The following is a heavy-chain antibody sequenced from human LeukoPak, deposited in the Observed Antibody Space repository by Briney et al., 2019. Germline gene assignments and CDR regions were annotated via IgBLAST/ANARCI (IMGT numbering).Heavy chain of an antibody. CDR3: ARHLGDFGDFNLAGL. CDR2: ISAYNGNT. D-gene: IGHD4-17*01. J-gene: IGHJ4*02. V-gene: IGHV1-18*01. CDR1: GYTFTNYG. Sequence: GASVKVSCKASGYTFTNYGISWVRQAPGQGLEWMGWISAYNGNTNYAQKLQGRVTMTTDTSTSTAYMELRSLRSDDTAIYYCARHLGDFGDFNLAGLWGPGTLVTVSS.